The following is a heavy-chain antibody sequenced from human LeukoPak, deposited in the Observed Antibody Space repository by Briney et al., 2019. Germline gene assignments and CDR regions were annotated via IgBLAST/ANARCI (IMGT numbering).Heavy chain of an antibody. CDR2: MSYSGRT. CDR1: SASINAYY. CDR3: AQQVVGTSNSFDV. J-gene: IGHJ3*01. D-gene: IGHD2-15*01. Sequence: SETLSLICNVSSASINAYYWSWIRQPPGKGLEWIASMSYSGRTDSNPSLQSRVSMSAGPSKSQFSLRLTSVTAADTAVYYCAQQVVGTSNSFDVRGQGTFVAVSS. V-gene: IGHV4-59*03.